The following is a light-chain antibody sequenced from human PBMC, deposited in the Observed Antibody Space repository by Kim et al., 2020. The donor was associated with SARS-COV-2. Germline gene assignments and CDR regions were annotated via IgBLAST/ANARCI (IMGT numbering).Light chain of an antibody. J-gene: IGKJ4*01. CDR1: QSIVVW. CDR2: NAS. V-gene: IGKV1-5*03. CDR3: QQYSNYPLT. Sequence: ASVGDRVNITCRASQSIVVWLAWYQQKPGKAPKLVIYNASSLESGVPSRFSGSGSGTEFTLTISSLHPDDLGTYFCQQYSNYPLTFGGGTKVDIK.